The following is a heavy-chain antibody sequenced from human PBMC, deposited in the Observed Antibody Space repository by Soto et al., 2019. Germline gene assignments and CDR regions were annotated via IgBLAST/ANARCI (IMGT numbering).Heavy chain of an antibody. CDR1: GFTFISYG. D-gene: IGHD1-7*01. CDR3: ARDSPDELYYYGMDV. V-gene: IGHV3-33*01. J-gene: IGHJ6*02. Sequence: GGSLRLSCAASGFTFISYGMHWVRQAPGKGLEWVAVIWYDGSNKYYADSVKGRFTISRDNSKNTLYLQMNSLRAEDTAVYYCARDSPDELYYYGMDVWGQGTTVPVSS. CDR2: IWYDGSNK.